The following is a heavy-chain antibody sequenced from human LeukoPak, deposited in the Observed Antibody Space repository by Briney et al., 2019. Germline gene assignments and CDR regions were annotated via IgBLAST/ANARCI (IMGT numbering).Heavy chain of an antibody. CDR2: MNPNSGNT. V-gene: IGHV1-8*01. CDR1: GYTFTSYD. J-gene: IGHJ4*02. Sequence: GASVKVSCKASGYTFTSYDINWVRQATGQGLEWMGWMNPNSGNTGYAQKFQGRVTMTRNTSISTAYMELSSLRSEDTAVYYCARGTTVVTLLGLGGYYFDYWGQGTLVTVSS. CDR3: ARGTTVVTLLGLGGYYFDY. D-gene: IGHD4-23*01.